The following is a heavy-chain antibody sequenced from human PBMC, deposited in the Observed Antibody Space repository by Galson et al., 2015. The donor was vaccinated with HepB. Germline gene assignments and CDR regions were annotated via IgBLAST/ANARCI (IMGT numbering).Heavy chain of an antibody. D-gene: IGHD2-15*01. CDR3: AKAIGYCSGGSCYSNDAFDI. J-gene: IGHJ3*02. Sequence: LRLSCAASGFTFSSYGMHWVRQAPGKGLEWVAFIRYDGSNKYYADSVKGRFTISRDNSKNTLYLQMNSLRAEDTAVYYCAKAIGYCSGGSCYSNDAFDIWGQGTMVTVSS. CDR1: GFTFSSYG. V-gene: IGHV3-30*02. CDR2: IRYDGSNK.